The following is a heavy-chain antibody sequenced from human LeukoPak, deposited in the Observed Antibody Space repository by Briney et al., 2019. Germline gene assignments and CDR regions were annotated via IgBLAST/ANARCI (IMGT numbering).Heavy chain of an antibody. CDR3: ARRYGTYYYDSSGPDY. D-gene: IGHD3-22*01. Sequence: GGSLRLSCGASGFTLSDYYMSWIRQAPGKGWEWVSYIRSSGSTIYYADSVKGRFTTSRDNAKNSLYLQMNSLRAEDTAVYYCARRYGTYYYDSSGPDYWGQGTLVTVSS. V-gene: IGHV3-11*01. CDR1: GFTLSDYY. CDR2: IRSSGSTI. J-gene: IGHJ4*02.